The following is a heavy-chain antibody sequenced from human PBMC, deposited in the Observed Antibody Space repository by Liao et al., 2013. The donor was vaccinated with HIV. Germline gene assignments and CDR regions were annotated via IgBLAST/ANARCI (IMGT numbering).Heavy chain of an antibody. Sequence: QVQLQQWGAGLLKPSETLSLTCSVSGGSITSGPYYWSWIRQPPGKGLEWIGRIYTRGSTNYNPSLQSRATISQDTSKNHCSLTLSSVTAADTAMYFCARENDDLWGFDSWGPGIPVTVSS. J-gene: IGHJ4*02. CDR1: GGSITSGPYY. D-gene: IGHD1-1*01. V-gene: IGHV4-61*02. CDR2: IYTRGST. CDR3: ARENDDLWGFDS.